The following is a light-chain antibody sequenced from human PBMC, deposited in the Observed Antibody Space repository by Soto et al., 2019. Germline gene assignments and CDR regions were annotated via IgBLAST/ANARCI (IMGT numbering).Light chain of an antibody. CDR3: QQDHSTPYS. Sequence: DIVLTQSPDSLAVSLGERATINCKSSQSVLYSSKNKNFLGWYQQQPGQPPKLLINWASTREPGVPDRFSGSGSGTDFTLSIRSLQDEDVAVYYCQQDHSTPYSFGGGTKVEIK. V-gene: IGKV4-1*01. CDR2: WAS. J-gene: IGKJ4*01. CDR1: QSVLYSSKNKNF.